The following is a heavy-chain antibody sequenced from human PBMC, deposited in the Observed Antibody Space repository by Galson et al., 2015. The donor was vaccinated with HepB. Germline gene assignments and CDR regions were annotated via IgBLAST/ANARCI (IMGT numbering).Heavy chain of an antibody. V-gene: IGHV6-1*01. Sequence: CAISGDSVSSNRAAWNWIRQSPSRGLEWLGRTYYRSKWSTNYAISVKSRITVIPDTCKNQFSLQLNSVTPEDTAVYYCARDNSLSTGWYDCWGRGTLVTVSA. CDR2: TYYRSKWST. CDR1: GDSVSSNRAA. J-gene: IGHJ5*01. D-gene: IGHD2-2*01. CDR3: ARDNSLSTGWYDC.